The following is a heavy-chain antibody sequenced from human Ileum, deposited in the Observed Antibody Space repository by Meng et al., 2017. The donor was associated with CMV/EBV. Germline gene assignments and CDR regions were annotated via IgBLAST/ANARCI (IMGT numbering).Heavy chain of an antibody. V-gene: IGHV4-39*07. D-gene: IGHD4-23*01. CDR2: IYFSGSA. J-gene: IGHJ5*02. CDR3: ARDRGPGFIRGKVNWFDP. CDR1: GGDISSSNYY. Sequence: GSLRLSCTVSGGDISSSNYYWGWIRQPPGKALEWIGSIYFSGSAHYNPSLQSRVTIFIDMSNNQFSLKLSSVTAADTAVYYCARDRGPGFIRGKVNWFDPWGQGALVTVSS.